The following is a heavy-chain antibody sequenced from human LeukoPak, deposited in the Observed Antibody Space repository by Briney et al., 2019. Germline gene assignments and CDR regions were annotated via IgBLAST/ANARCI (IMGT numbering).Heavy chain of an antibody. D-gene: IGHD3-22*01. Sequence: SETLSLTCTVSGGSISSYYWSWIRQPPGKGLEWIGYIYYSGSTNYNPSLKSRVTISVDTSKNQFSLKLSSVTAADTAVYYCTSNGYYSLDVWGQGTVVTVSS. CDR2: IYYSGST. CDR1: GGSISSYY. CDR3: TSNGYYSLDV. V-gene: IGHV4-59*12. J-gene: IGHJ3*01.